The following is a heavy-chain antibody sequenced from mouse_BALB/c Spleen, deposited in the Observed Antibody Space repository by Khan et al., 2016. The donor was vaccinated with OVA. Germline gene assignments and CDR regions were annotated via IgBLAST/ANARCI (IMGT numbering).Heavy chain of an antibody. CDR2: INPNNGGT. CDR3: TRSGYGSFAY. D-gene: IGHD2-2*01. J-gene: IGHJ3*01. V-gene: IGHV1S81*02. CDR1: GYTFSSYY. Sequence: QVQLQQSGAELVKPGASVKLSCKASGYTFSSYYMYWVKQRPGQGLEWIGEINPNNGGTNFNEKFKSKATLTVDKSSNTAYMQLSSLTSEDSAVYYCTRSGYGSFAYWGQGTLVTVSA.